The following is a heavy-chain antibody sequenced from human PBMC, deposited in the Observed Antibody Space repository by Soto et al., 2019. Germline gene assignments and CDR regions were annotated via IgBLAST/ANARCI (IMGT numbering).Heavy chain of an antibody. CDR1: VGYVSSYW. CDR2: IYYSGST. Sequence: TGCVGYVSSYWWSPNRQPPGKGLEWIGYIYYSGSTNYNPSLKSRVTISVDTSKNQFSLKLSSVTAADTAVYYCASNTYTYGDSNFWGQGTTVTV. V-gene: IGHV4-59*02. J-gene: IGHJ6*02. CDR3: ASNTYTYGDSNF. D-gene: IGHD4-17*01.